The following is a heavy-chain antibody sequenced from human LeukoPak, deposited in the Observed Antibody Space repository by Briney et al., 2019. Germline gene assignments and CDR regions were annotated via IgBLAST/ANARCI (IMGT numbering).Heavy chain of an antibody. D-gene: IGHD2/OR15-2a*01. CDR3: ARASVIESLHY. V-gene: IGHV1-2*02. CDR1: GYTFTGYY. J-gene: IGHJ4*02. CDR2: INPNSGGT. Sequence: ASVKVSCKASGYTFTGYYIHWVRQAPGQGLEWMGWINPNSGGTNYAQNFQGRVTITRDTSITTAYMELSRLRSDDTAVYYCARASVIESLHYWGQGTLVTVSS.